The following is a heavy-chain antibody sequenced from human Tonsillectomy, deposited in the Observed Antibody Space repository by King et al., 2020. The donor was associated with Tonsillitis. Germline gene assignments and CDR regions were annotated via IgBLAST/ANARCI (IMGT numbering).Heavy chain of an antibody. Sequence: QLQESGPGLVKPSETLSLTCAVSGYSISSGYYWGWIRQPPGKGLEWIGSIYHSGSTYYNPSLKSRVTISVDTSKNQFSPKLSSVTAADTAVYYCARDPGMVRGVIMSPYYFDYWGQGTLVTVSS. CDR2: IYHSGST. CDR3: ARDPGMVRGVIMSPYYFDY. V-gene: IGHV4-38-2*02. CDR1: GYSISSGYY. D-gene: IGHD3-10*01. J-gene: IGHJ4*02.